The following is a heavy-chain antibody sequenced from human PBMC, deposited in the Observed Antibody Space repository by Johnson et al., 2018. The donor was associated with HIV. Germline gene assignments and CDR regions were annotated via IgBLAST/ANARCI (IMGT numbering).Heavy chain of an antibody. CDR3: ARGAMTMTQKGAFDV. CDR2: IYSGGSI. Sequence: VQLVESGGGLVQPGGSLRLSCAASGFTVSSNYMSWVRQAPGKGLEWVSVIYSGGSIYYADSVKGRFTISRDNSKNTLYLQMNSLRAEDTAVYHCARGAMTMTQKGAFDVWGQGTMVTVSS. J-gene: IGHJ3*01. V-gene: IGHV3-66*01. CDR1: GFTVSSNY.